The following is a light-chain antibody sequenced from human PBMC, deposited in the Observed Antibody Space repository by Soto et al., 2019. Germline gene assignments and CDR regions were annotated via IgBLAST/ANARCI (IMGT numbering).Light chain of an antibody. CDR3: CLYVGATTYV. V-gene: IGLV2-11*01. Sequence: QSALTQPRSVSDSPGQSVTISCTGTSSDVGGYNYVSWYQQHPGKAPKVVIYEAHKRPSGVPDRFSGSTSVNTASLTISGLQTDDEADYYCCLYVGATTYVFGTGTKVTVL. CDR1: SSDVGGYNY. CDR2: EAH. J-gene: IGLJ1*01.